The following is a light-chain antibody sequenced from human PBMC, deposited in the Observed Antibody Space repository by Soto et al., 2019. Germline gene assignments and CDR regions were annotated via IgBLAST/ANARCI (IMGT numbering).Light chain of an antibody. CDR3: RSYAIISSGSV. V-gene: IGLV1-40*01. CDR1: SSNVGAVYD. J-gene: IGLJ3*02. Sequence: QSVLTQPASVSGSPGQWVTISCTGTSSNVGAVYDVHWYQQLPGKAPKLLIYGTVNRPSGVPDRFSGSKSGTSASLAITGLQADDEADYYCRSYAIISSGSVFGGGTKVTVL. CDR2: GTV.